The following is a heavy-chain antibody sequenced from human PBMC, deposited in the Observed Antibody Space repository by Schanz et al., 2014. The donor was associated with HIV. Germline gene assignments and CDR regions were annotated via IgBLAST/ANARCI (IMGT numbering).Heavy chain of an antibody. CDR3: ANLVVAATDDAFDI. V-gene: IGHV3-23*04. Sequence: VQLVESGGGVVQPGRSLRLSCTASGLTFSSSIMHWVRQAPGKGLEWGSSISGGSGSTFYADSVKGRFTISRVNSKNTLYLQLNSLRAEDTAVYYCANLVVAATDDAFDIWGQGTMVTVSS. D-gene: IGHD2-15*01. CDR1: GLTFSSSI. J-gene: IGHJ3*02. CDR2: ISGGSGST.